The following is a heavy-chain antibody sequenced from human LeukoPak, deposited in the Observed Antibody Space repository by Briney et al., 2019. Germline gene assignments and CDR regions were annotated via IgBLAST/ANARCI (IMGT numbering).Heavy chain of an antibody. CDR3: ARSDGYCSGGSCSFDP. V-gene: IGHV5-51*01. Sequence: GESLKISCKGSGYSFTSYWFGWVRQMPGKGLEWMGIFYPGDSDTRYSPSFQGQVTISADKSISTAYLQWSSLKASDTAMYYCARSDGYCSGGSCSFDPWGQGTLVTVSS. CDR2: FYPGDSDT. D-gene: IGHD2-15*01. J-gene: IGHJ5*02. CDR1: GYSFTSYW.